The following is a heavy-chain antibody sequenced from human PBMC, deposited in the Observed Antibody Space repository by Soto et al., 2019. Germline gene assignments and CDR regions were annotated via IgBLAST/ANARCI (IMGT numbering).Heavy chain of an antibody. CDR1: GFTFSSYS. J-gene: IGHJ5*02. CDR2: ISSSSSTI. CDR3: ARDDHHDSLTGYVGWFDP. V-gene: IGHV3-48*01. Sequence: EVQLVESGGGLVQPGGSLRLSCAASGFTFSSYSMNWVRQAPGQGLEWVSYISSSSSTIYYADSVKGRFTISRDNAKNSRYLQMNSRRAEDTAVYYCARDDHHDSLTGYVGWFDPWGQGTLVTVSS. D-gene: IGHD3-9*01.